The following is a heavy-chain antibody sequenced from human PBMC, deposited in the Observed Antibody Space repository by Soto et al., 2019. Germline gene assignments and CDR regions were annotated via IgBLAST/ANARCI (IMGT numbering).Heavy chain of an antibody. CDR1: GYTFTSYD. V-gene: IGHV1-8*02. CDR3: ARGPAQRLLWFGELYLSWFDP. D-gene: IGHD3-10*01. J-gene: IGHJ5*02. Sequence: ASVKVSCKASGYTFTSYDINWVRQATGQRLEWMGWMNPNSGNTGYAQKFQGRVTMTRNTSISTAYMELSSLRSEDTAVYYCARGPAQRLLWFGELYLSWFDPWGQGTLVTVSS. CDR2: MNPNSGNT.